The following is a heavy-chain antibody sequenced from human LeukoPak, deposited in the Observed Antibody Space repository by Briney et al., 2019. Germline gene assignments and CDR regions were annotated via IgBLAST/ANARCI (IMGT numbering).Heavy chain of an antibody. CDR3: AILHGDYDNRQFDY. V-gene: IGHV1-69*13. Sequence: SVSVSCKASGGTFSSYAISWVRQAPGQGLEWMGGIIPIFGTANYAQKFQGRVTITADESTSTAYMELSSLRSEDTAVYYCAILHGDYDNRQFDYWGRGTLVTVSS. CDR1: GGTFSSYA. D-gene: IGHD4-17*01. J-gene: IGHJ4*02. CDR2: IIPIFGTA.